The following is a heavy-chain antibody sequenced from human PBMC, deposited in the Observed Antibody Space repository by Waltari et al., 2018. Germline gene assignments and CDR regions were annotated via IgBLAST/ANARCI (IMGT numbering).Heavy chain of an antibody. CDR3: AAARMVQGVIIAIDY. D-gene: IGHD3-10*01. Sequence: QMQLVQSGPEVKKPGTSVKVSCKASGFTFTSSAVQWVRQARGQRLEWIGWIVVGSGNTNYAQKFQERVTITRDISTSTAYMELSSLRSEDTAVYYCAAARMVQGVIIAIDYWGQGTLVTVSS. CDR2: IVVGSGNT. J-gene: IGHJ4*02. CDR1: GFTFTSSA. V-gene: IGHV1-58*01.